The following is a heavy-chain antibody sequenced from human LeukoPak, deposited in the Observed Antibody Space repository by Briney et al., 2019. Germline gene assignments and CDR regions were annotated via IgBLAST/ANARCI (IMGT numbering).Heavy chain of an antibody. D-gene: IGHD3-22*01. J-gene: IGHJ4*02. CDR1: GGTFISYA. V-gene: IGHV1-69*13. CDR2: IIPIFGTA. CDR3: ARYSDYYDSSGYSFSG. Sequence: ASVKVSCKASGGTFISYAISWVRQAPGQGLEWMGGIIPIFGTANYAQKFQGRVTITADESTSTAYMELSSLRSEDTAVYYCARYSDYYDSSGYSFSGWGQGTLVTVSS.